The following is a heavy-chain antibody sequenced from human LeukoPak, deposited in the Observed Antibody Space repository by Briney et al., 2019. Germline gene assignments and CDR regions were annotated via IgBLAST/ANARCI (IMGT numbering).Heavy chain of an antibody. V-gene: IGHV3-23*01. D-gene: IGHD2-2*01. CDR1: GFTFSSYA. J-gene: IGHJ4*02. CDR3: AKEGIVVVLAAMHGGDY. Sequence: GGSLRLSCAASGFTFSSYAMSWVRQAPGKGLEWVSAISGSGGSTYYADSVKGRFTISRDNSKNTLYLQMNSLRAEDTAVYYCAKEGIVVVLAAMHGGDYWGQGTLVTVSS. CDR2: ISGSGGST.